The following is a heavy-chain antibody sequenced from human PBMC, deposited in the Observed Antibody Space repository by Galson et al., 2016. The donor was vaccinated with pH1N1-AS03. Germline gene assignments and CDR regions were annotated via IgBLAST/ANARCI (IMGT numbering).Heavy chain of an antibody. CDR2: IIPILGMT. Sequence: SVKVSCKASGDNFIRYTISWVRQAPGQGLEWMGRIIPILGMTNYAQKFQGRVTITADTSTSTAYMEFGSLTSEDTAVYYCVIMWKPTVLDIWGQGTLVSVSS. J-gene: IGHJ3*02. V-gene: IGHV1-69*02. CDR3: VIMWKPTVLDI. D-gene: IGHD1-1*01. CDR1: GDNFIRYT.